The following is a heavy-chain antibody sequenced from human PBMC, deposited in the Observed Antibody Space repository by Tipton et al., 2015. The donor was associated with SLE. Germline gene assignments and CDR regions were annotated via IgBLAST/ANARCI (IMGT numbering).Heavy chain of an antibody. V-gene: IGHV3-30*04. J-gene: IGHJ6*02. CDR3: ARSRTSSYYYGMDV. CDR2: ISYDGSNK. CDR1: GFTFIIYA. Sequence: SLRLSCAASGFTFIIYAMHWVRQAPGKGLEWVAVISYDGSNKYYADSVKGRFTISRDNSKNTLYLQMNSLRAEDTAVYYCARSRTSSYYYGMDVWGQGTTVTVS. D-gene: IGHD1-14*01.